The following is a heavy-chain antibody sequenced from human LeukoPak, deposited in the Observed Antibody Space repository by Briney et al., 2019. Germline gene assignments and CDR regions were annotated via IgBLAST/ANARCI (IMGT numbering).Heavy chain of an antibody. D-gene: IGHD6-19*01. J-gene: IGHJ4*02. Sequence: PSETLSLTCAVYGGSFSGYYWSWLRQPPGKGLEWIGEINHSGSTNYNPSLKSRVTISVDTSKNQFSLKLSSVTAADTAVYYCARGGSGWANSLYYFDYWGQGTLVTVSS. CDR3: ARGGSGWANSLYYFDY. CDR2: INHSGST. CDR1: GGSFSGYY. V-gene: IGHV4-34*01.